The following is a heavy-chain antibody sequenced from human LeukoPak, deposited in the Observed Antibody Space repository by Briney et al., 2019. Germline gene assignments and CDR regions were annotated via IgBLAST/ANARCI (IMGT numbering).Heavy chain of an antibody. V-gene: IGHV3-30*18. CDR3: AKGRLAAAFTRGEDY. D-gene: IGHD6-13*01. CDR2: ISYDGNNK. CDR1: GFTFSTYG. J-gene: IGHJ4*02. Sequence: PGRSLRLSCAASGFTFSTYGMHWVRQAPGKGLEWVAVISYDGNNKYYADSVKGRFTISRDNPENTLFLQMNSLRAEDTALYYCAKGRLAAAFTRGEDYWGQGTLVTVSS.